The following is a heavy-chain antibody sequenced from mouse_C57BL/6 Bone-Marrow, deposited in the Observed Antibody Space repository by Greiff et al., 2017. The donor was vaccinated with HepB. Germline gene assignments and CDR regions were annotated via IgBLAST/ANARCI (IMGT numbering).Heavy chain of an antibody. J-gene: IGHJ1*03. CDR1: GYTFTSYW. CDR2: IYPSDSET. Sequence: QVHVKQPGAELVRPGSSVKLSCKASGYTFTSYWMDWVKQRPGQGLEWIGNIYPSDSETHYNQKFKDKATLTVDKSSSTAYMQLSSLTSEDSAVYYCARYDYDGYWYFDVWGTGTTVTVSS. CDR3: ARYDYDGYWYFDV. D-gene: IGHD2-4*01. V-gene: IGHV1-61*01.